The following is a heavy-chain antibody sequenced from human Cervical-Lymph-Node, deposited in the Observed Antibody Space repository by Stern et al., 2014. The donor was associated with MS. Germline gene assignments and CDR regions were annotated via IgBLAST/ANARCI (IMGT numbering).Heavy chain of an antibody. Sequence: EMQLVESGGGLVQPGGSLRLSCAVSGFTLSSNWMHWVRQVPGKGLAWVSRINEDGSGTSYADSVRGRFTISRDTAKNTVYLQMNSLRAEDTAIYYCATIFDYWGQGTLVTVSS. CDR1: GFTLSSNW. CDR3: ATIFDY. CDR2: INEDGSGT. V-gene: IGHV3-74*02. J-gene: IGHJ4*02.